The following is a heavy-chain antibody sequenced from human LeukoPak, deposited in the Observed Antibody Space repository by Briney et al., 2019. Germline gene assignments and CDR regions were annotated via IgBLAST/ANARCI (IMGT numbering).Heavy chain of an antibody. CDR1: GGSISSGSYY. CDR3: ARCLTYSSSSWGYFDY. Sequence: SQTLSLTCTVSGGSISSGSYYWSWIRQPAGKGLEWIGYIYHSGSTYYNPSLKSRVTISVDRSKNQFSLKLSSVTAADTAVYYCARCLTYSSSSWGYFDYWGQGTLVTVSS. J-gene: IGHJ4*02. D-gene: IGHD6-6*01. CDR2: IYHSGST. V-gene: IGHV4-30-2*01.